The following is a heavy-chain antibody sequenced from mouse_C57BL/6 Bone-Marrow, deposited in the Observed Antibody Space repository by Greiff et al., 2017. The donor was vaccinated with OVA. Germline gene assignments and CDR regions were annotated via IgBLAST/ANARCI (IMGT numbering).Heavy chain of an antibody. CDR2: IYPGSGRT. CDR1: GYTFTSYW. Sequence: VQLQQSGAELVKPGASVKMSCKASGYTFTSYWITWVQQRPGHGLEWIGDIYPGSGRTNYNEKFKSKATLTVDTSSSSAYMQLSSLTYEDAAVYACEGWHYWYFDVWGTGTTVTVSA. CDR3: EGWHYWYFDV. D-gene: IGHD2-3*01. V-gene: IGHV1-55*01. J-gene: IGHJ1*03.